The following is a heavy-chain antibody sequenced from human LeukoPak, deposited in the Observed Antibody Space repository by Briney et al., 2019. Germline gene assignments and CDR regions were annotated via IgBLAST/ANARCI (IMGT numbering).Heavy chain of an antibody. CDR2: ISAYNGNP. V-gene: IGHV1-18*01. J-gene: IGHJ6*03. D-gene: IGHD2-2*01. Sequence: ASVKVSCKASGYTFPSYRISWVRQAPGQGLEGMGWISAYNGNPNYAQTLQGRVTRTTATSTSTAYMELRSLTSDDTAVYYCARDPAVYCSSTSCPARYYYYMDVWGKGATVTVSS. CDR3: ARDPAVYCSSTSCPARYYYYMDV. CDR1: GYTFPSYR.